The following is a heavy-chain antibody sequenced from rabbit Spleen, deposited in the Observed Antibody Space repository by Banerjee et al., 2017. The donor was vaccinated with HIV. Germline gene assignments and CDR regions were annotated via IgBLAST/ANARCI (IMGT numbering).Heavy chain of an antibody. CDR3: ASGDTYGYAGYDPPAYFNL. Sequence: QSLEESGGDLVKPGASLTLTCTASGFSFSSSYYMCWVRQAPGKGLEWIACIYAGSSGSTYYASWAKGRFTISKTSSTTVTLQMTSLTAADTATYFCASGDTYGYAGYDPPAYFNLWGQGTLVTVS. V-gene: IGHV1S40*01. D-gene: IGHD6-1*01. CDR2: IYAGSSGST. J-gene: IGHJ4*01. CDR1: GFSFSSSYY.